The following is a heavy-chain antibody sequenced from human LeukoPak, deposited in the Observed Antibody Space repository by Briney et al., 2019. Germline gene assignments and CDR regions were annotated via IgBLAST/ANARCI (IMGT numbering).Heavy chain of an antibody. J-gene: IGHJ3*02. CDR1: GFTFSGSA. Sequence: GGPLRLSCAASGFTFSGSALHGVRQASGKGLEWIGCIRSTANGYATAYAASAKRNFTISRDDSKNTAYLQMDSLKTEDTAVYYCTTDQIVVVTGWGAFDIWGQGTMVTVSS. CDR2: IRSTANGYAT. D-gene: IGHD2-21*02. CDR3: TTDQIVVVTGWGAFDI. V-gene: IGHV3-73*01.